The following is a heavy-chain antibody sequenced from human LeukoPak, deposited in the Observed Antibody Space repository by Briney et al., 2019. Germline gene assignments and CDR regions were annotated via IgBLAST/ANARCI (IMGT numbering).Heavy chain of an antibody. CDR1: GFSLSSFG. V-gene: IGHV3-33*01. D-gene: IGHD1-1*01. CDR2: ISYDGLNY. CDR3: ARGTRELDY. Sequence: LPGGSLRLSCAASGFSLSSFGMHWVRQAPGKGLEWVAIISYDGLNYHYTDSVKGRFTISRDNSKNMLYLQMNSLRGEDTAVYYCARGTRELDYWGQGTLVTVSS. J-gene: IGHJ4*02.